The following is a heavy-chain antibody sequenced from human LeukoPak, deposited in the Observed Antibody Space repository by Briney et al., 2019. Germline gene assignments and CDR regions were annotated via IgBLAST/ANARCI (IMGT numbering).Heavy chain of an antibody. V-gene: IGHV3-23*01. CDR3: TRGRSGTRPY. CDR2: ISGSGGST. J-gene: IGHJ4*02. D-gene: IGHD1-7*01. CDR1: GFTFSSYA. Sequence: GGSLRLSCAASGFTFSSYAMRWVRRAPGKGLEWVSAISGSGGSTYYADSVKGRFTISRDNSKNTLYLQMNSLRAEDMGEYYCTRGRSGTRPYWGQGTLVTVSS.